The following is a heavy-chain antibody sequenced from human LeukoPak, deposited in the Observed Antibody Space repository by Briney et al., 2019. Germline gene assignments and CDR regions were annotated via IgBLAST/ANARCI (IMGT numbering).Heavy chain of an antibody. CDR1: GFTFSDYY. D-gene: IGHD4-17*01. CDR3: ARRTVTRDWYFDL. Sequence: GGSLRLSCAASGFTFSDYYMSWIRQAPGKGLEWVSYISSSGTTIYYADSVKGRFTISKDNAKNSLYLQMNSLRAEDTAVYYCARRTVTRDWYFDLWGRGTLVTVSS. J-gene: IGHJ2*01. V-gene: IGHV3-11*01. CDR2: ISSSGTTI.